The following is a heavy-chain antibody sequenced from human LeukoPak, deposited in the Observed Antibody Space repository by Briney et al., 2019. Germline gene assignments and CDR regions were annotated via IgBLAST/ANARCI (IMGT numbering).Heavy chain of an antibody. CDR1: GFTFSSYA. Sequence: GGSLRLSCAASGFTFSSYAMSWVRQAPGKGLEWVSAISGSGGSTYYADSVKGRFTISRDNSKNTLYLQMNSLRAEDTAVYYCARDHDYYDSSGALGYWGQGTLVTVSS. J-gene: IGHJ4*02. V-gene: IGHV3-23*01. D-gene: IGHD3-22*01. CDR3: ARDHDYYDSSGALGY. CDR2: ISGSGGST.